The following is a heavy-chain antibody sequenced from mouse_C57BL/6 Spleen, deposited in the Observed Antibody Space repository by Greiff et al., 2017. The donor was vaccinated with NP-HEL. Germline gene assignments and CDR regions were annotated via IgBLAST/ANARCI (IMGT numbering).Heavy chain of an antibody. CDR3: ARSPLFDY. CDR2: INPNNGGT. CDR1: GYTFTDYY. J-gene: IGHJ2*01. Sequence: EVKLQQSGPELVKPGASVKISCKASGYTFTDYYMNWVKQSHGKSLEWIGDINPNNGGTSYNQKFKGKATLTVDKSSSTAYMELRSLTSEDSAVYYCARSPLFDYWGQGTTLTVSS. V-gene: IGHV1-26*01.